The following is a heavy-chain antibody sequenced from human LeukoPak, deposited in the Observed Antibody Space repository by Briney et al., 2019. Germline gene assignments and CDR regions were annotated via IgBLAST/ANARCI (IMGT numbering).Heavy chain of an antibody. Sequence: ASVKVSCKASGGTFSSYAISWVRQAPGQGLEWMGGIIPIFGTANYAQKFQGRVTITADESTSTAYTELSSLRSEDTAVYYCARGSGVVVPAALGYYYYGMDVWGKRTTVTVSS. V-gene: IGHV1-69*13. D-gene: IGHD2-2*01. CDR3: ARGSGVVVPAALGYYYYGMDV. J-gene: IGHJ6*04. CDR2: IIPIFGTA. CDR1: GGTFSSYA.